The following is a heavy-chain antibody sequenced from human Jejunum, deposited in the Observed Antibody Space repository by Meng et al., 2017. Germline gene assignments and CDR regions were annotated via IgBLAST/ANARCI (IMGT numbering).Heavy chain of an antibody. D-gene: IGHD1-14*01. Sequence: QVQLQESGPGLGRPSQTQSVTCTVSGGSTTAPFYWTWIRQAPGKGLEWIGEVWPSGATYYNPSLSSRITISIDTSNNQFSLEVAFLTAADTAVYYCARAIRERYFDSWGQGTLVTVSS. CDR2: VWPSGAT. CDR3: ARAIRERYFDS. CDR1: GGSTTAPFY. J-gene: IGHJ4*02. V-gene: IGHV4-59*12.